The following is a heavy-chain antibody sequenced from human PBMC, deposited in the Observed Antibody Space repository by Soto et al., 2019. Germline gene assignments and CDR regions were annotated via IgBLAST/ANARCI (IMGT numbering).Heavy chain of an antibody. D-gene: IGHD3-9*01. V-gene: IGHV4-4*02. CDR1: GGSITSTNW. CDR3: AKSRDVLPGYATIDN. J-gene: IGHJ4*02. CDR2: IYHSGST. Sequence: QVQLQESGPGLVKPSGTLSLTCAVSGGSITSTNWWSWVRQPPGKGLEWIGEIYHSGSTNYNPSLKRRVTLSLDKSKNQIPLKLSSVPAADTAMYYCAKSRDVLPGYATIDNWGQGTLVTVSS.